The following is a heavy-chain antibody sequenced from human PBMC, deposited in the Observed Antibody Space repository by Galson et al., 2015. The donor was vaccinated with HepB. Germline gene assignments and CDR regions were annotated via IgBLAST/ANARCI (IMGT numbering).Heavy chain of an antibody. CDR2: IYPDDSDT. CDR3: ATSEAAGTWFDP. D-gene: IGHD6-13*01. CDR1: GYSFTNYW. J-gene: IGHJ5*02. V-gene: IGHV5-51*01. Sequence: QSGAEVKKPGESLKISCKGSGYSFTNYWIAWVRQMPGKGLEWMGNIYPDDSDTRYSPSFEVQVTISADKSRNTAYLQWSSLKASDTAMYYCATSEAAGTWFDPWGQGTLVTVSS.